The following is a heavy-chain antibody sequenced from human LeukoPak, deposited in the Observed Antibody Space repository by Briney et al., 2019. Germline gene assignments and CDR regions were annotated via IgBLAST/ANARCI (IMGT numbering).Heavy chain of an antibody. J-gene: IGHJ5*02. V-gene: IGHV6-1*01. CDR2: TYYRSKWYN. D-gene: IGHD6-6*01. CDR3: ARDRGESSASGSWFDP. CDR1: GDSVSSNSAA. Sequence: SQTLSLTCAISGDSVSSNSAAWNWLRQSPSRGLEWLGRTYYRSKWYNDYAVSVKSRITINPDTSKNQFSLQLNSVTPEDTAVYYCARDRGESSASGSWFDPWGQGTLVTVSS.